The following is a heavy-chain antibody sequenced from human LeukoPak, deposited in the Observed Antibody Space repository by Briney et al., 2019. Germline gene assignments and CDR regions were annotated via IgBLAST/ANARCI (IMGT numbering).Heavy chain of an antibody. CDR1: GFTFSSYA. D-gene: IGHD6-13*01. V-gene: IGHV3-30-3*01. J-gene: IGHJ4*02. CDR2: ISYDGSNK. Sequence: GGSLRLSCAASGFTFSSYAMHWVRQAPGKGLEWVAVISYDGSNKYYADSVKGRFTISRDNSKNTLYLQMNSLRAEDTAVYYCARSGAGDVAAAADYWGQGTLVTVSS. CDR3: ARSGAGDVAAAADY.